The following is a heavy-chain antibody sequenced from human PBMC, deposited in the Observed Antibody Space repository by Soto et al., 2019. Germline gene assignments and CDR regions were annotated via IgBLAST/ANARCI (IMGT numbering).Heavy chain of an antibody. CDR3: XXXXXXXXXXXXXXDV. CDR2: ISYDGSNK. CDR1: GFTFSGFG. J-gene: IGHJ6*02. V-gene: IGHV3-30*03. Sequence: QVQLVESGGGVVQPGRSLRLSCAASGFTFSGFGMHWVRXXXXXXXXXXAVISYDGSNKYYAAFVKGRFTISRDNSKXXXXXXXXXXXXXXXXXXXXXXXXXXXXXXXXXXDVWGQGTTVTVSS.